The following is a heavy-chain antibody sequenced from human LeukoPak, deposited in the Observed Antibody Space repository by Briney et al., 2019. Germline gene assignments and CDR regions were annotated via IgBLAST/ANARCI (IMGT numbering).Heavy chain of an antibody. CDR1: GFTFSSHW. CDR2: IKEDGSEK. J-gene: IGHJ4*02. V-gene: IGHV3-7*01. D-gene: IGHD7-27*01. CDR3: ARTGALDY. Sequence: GGSLRLSCAASGFTFSSHWMSWVRQAPGKGLEWVANIKEDGSEKHYMDSVKGRFTISRDNAKNSLYLQMNSLRAEDTAVYYCARTGALDYWGQGTLVTVSS.